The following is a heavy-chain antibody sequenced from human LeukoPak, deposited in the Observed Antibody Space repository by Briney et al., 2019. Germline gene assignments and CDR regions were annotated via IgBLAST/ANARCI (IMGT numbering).Heavy chain of an antibody. Sequence: GGSLRLSCAASGFTFSIYGMTWVRQAPGKGLEWVSYISTSSVTMYYADSVRGRFTISRDNAKNSLYLQMNSLRDEDTAVYYCARCTGASQSPKDYRGQGTLVTASS. D-gene: IGHD1-26*01. CDR3: ARCTGASQSPKDY. CDR1: GFTFSIYG. V-gene: IGHV3-48*02. J-gene: IGHJ4*02. CDR2: ISTSSVTM.